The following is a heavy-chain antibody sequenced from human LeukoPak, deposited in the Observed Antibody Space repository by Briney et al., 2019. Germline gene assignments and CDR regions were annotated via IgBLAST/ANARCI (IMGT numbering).Heavy chain of an antibody. J-gene: IGHJ6*02. CDR3: ARSEMTNQFDYYYGMDV. CDR2: ISYDGSNK. CDR1: GFTFSSYA. D-gene: IGHD4-11*01. Sequence: PGRSLRLSCAASGFTFSSYAMHWVRQAPGKGLEWVAVISYDGSNKYYADSVKGRFTISRDNSKNTLYLQMNSLRAEDTAVYYCARSEMTNQFDYYYGMDVWSQGTTVTVSS. V-gene: IGHV3-30-3*01.